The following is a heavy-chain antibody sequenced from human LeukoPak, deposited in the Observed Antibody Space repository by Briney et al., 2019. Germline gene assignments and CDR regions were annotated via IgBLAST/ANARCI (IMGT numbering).Heavy chain of an antibody. Sequence: ASVKVSCKASGYTFTGYFIHWVRQAPGQGPEWMGSINPNSGGTNYAQKFQGRVTMTRDTSISTAYMELSRLRSDDTAVYYCAVAATDAFDIWGQGTMVTVSS. J-gene: IGHJ3*02. CDR3: AVAATDAFDI. CDR1: GYTFTGYF. D-gene: IGHD2-15*01. V-gene: IGHV1-2*02. CDR2: INPNSGGT.